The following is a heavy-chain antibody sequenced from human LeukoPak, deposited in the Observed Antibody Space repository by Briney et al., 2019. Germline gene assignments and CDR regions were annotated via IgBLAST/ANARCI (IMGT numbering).Heavy chain of an antibody. D-gene: IGHD6-19*01. Sequence: GGSLRLSCAASGFTVSSNYMSWVRHAPGEGLEWVSVIYSGGSTYYADSVKGRFTISRDNSKNTLYLQMNSLRAEDTAVYYCARRTSSGWYFDYWGQGTLVTVSS. CDR1: GFTVSSNY. CDR2: IYSGGST. J-gene: IGHJ4*02. V-gene: IGHV3-66*04. CDR3: ARRTSSGWYFDY.